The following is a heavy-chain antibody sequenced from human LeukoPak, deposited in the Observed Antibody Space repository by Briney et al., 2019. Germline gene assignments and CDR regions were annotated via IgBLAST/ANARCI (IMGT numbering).Heavy chain of an antibody. V-gene: IGHV4-31*11. CDR1: GGSFSGYY. CDR2: IYYSGST. J-gene: IGHJ4*02. D-gene: IGHD6-13*01. Sequence: SETLSLTCAVYGGSFSGYYWSWIRQHPGKGLVWIGYIYYSGSTYYNPSLKSRVTISVDTSKNQFSLKLSSVTAADTAVYYRARESLQQPIDYWGQGTLVTVSS. CDR3: ARESLQQPIDY.